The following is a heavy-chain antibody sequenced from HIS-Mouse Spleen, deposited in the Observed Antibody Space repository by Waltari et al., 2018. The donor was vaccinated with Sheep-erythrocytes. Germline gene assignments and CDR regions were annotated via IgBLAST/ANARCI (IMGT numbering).Heavy chain of an antibody. CDR1: GGTFSSYA. CDR2: IIPILGIA. V-gene: IGHV1-69*04. CDR3: AQTGATTPHFDY. J-gene: IGHJ4*02. Sequence: QVQLVQSGAEVKKPGSSVKVSCMASGGTFSSYAISWVRQAPGQGLEWMGRIIPILGIANYAEQFQGRVTITADKSTSTAYMELSSLRSEDTAVYYCAQTGATTPHFDYWGQGTLVTVSS. D-gene: IGHD1-26*01.